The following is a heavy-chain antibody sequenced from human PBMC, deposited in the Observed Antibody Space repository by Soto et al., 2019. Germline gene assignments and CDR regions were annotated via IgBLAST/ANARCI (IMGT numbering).Heavy chain of an antibody. CDR3: ARDGYDGSGSPYPAY. D-gene: IGHD3-10*01. CDR2: IYHLGST. J-gene: IGHJ4*02. CDR1: GGSMSEYF. Sequence: SETLSLTCSVSGGSMSEYFWSWIRQSPGKGLEWIGYIYHLGSTDYNPSLKSRVTISVDTSKRQFSLRLTSVTAADTAVYYCARDGYDGSGSPYPAYWGPGTQVTVSS. V-gene: IGHV4-59*01.